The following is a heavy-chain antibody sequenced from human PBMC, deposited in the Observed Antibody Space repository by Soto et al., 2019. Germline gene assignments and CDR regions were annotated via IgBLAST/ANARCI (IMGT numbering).Heavy chain of an antibody. J-gene: IGHJ4*02. CDR1: GGSISSSNW. CDR3: ARGGNWGSDHFDY. CDR2: IYHSGST. D-gene: IGHD7-27*01. V-gene: IGHV4-4*02. Sequence: PSETLSLTCAVSGGSISSSNWWSWVRQPPGKGLEWIGEIYHSGSTNYNPSLKSRVTISVDTSKNQFSLRVSSVTAADTAVYYCARGGNWGSDHFDYWGQGTRVTVSS.